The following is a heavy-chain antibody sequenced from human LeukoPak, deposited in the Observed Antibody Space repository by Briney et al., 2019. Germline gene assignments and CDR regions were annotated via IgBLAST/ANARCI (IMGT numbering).Heavy chain of an antibody. V-gene: IGHV3-23*01. CDR1: GFTFSSYA. D-gene: IGHD6-13*01. Sequence: GGSLRPSCAATGFTFSSYAMSWVRQAPGKGLEWVSAISGRGGSTYYADAVKGRFTTSRDNSKNTLYLQMNSLRAEDTAVYYCAKDGVAAAGTELDYWGQGTLVTVSS. J-gene: IGHJ4*02. CDR2: ISGRGGST. CDR3: AKDGVAAAGTELDY.